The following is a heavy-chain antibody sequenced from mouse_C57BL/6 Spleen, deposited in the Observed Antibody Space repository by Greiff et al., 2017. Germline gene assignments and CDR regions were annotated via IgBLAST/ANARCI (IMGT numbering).Heavy chain of an antibody. V-gene: IGHV1-15*01. Sequence: VQLQQSGAELVRPGASVTLSCKASGYTFTDYEMHWVKQTPVHGLEWIGAIDPETGGTAYNQKFKGKAILTADKSSSTAYMGLRSLTSEDSAVYYCTRGRYYYGSRGWYFDVWGTGTTVTVS. CDR3: TRGRYYYGSRGWYFDV. CDR2: IDPETGGT. CDR1: GYTFTDYE. J-gene: IGHJ1*03. D-gene: IGHD1-1*01.